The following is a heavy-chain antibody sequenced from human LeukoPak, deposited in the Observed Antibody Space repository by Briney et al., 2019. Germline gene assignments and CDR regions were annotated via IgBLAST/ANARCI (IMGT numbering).Heavy chain of an antibody. D-gene: IGHD6-19*01. CDR2: IKQDGSEE. Sequence: PGGSLRLSCAASGFSFNTYWMSWVRQAPGEGLEWVANIKQDGSEEDYVDSVKGRFTISGDNAKNSLYLQMNSLRAEDTAVYYCARDRYSSDWQFFDYWGQGTLVTVSS. CDR1: GFSFNTYW. J-gene: IGHJ4*02. CDR3: ARDRYSSDWQFFDY. V-gene: IGHV3-7*01.